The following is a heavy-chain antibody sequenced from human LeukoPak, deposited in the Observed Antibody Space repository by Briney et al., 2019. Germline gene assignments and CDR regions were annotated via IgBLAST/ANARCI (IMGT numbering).Heavy chain of an antibody. V-gene: IGHV3-30*02. CDR2: IRYDGSEK. CDR1: GFTFSGYG. J-gene: IGHJ4*02. Sequence: GGSLRLSCAASGFTFSGYGMHWVRQAPGKGLEWAAFIRYDGSEKYYADSVKGRFTISRDNSKNTLYLQMDSLRADDTAVYYCARDPHYYDSSGYYDRGYWGQGTLVTVSS. D-gene: IGHD3-22*01. CDR3: ARDPHYYDSSGYYDRGY.